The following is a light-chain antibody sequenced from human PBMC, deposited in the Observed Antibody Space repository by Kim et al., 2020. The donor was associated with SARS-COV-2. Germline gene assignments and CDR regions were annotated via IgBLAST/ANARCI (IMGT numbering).Light chain of an antibody. Sequence: SSELTQDPAVSVALGQTVRITCQGDSLSSYYASWFQQKPGQAPILVIYGENNRPSGIPDRFSGSGSGNTASLTITGSQAEDEADYYCNSRDSSDNHWVFGGGTQLTVL. CDR3: NSRDSSDNHWV. CDR2: GEN. V-gene: IGLV3-19*01. CDR1: SLSSYY. J-gene: IGLJ3*02.